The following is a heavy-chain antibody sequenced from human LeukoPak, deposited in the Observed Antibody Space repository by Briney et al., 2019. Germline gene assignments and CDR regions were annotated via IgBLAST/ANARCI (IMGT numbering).Heavy chain of an antibody. CDR2: INTNSGGT. J-gene: IGHJ4*02. D-gene: IGHD6-13*01. CDR1: GYTFSIHH. Sequence: ASVKVSCKASGYTFSIHHIQWVRQAPGQGLEWMGWINTNSGGTTYSQNFQGRITMTRDPSITTVYMELRSLISDDTAVYYCARDQGIGAHIDCWGQGTLVTVSS. V-gene: IGHV1-2*02. CDR3: ARDQGIGAHIDC.